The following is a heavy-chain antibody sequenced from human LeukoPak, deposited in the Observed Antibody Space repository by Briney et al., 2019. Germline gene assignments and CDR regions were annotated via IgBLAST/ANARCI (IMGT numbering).Heavy chain of an antibody. V-gene: IGHV4-61*05. CDR1: GGSISSSSYY. J-gene: IGHJ6*02. D-gene: IGHD3-10*01. Sequence: SETLSLTCTVSGGSISSSSYYWGWIRQPPGKGLEWIGYIYYSGSTNYNPSLKSRVTISVDTSKNQFSLKLSSVTAADTAVYYCVRQVWDYYGSGSYRRAFYYYGMDVWGQGTTVTVSS. CDR2: IYYSGST. CDR3: VRQVWDYYGSGSYRRAFYYYGMDV.